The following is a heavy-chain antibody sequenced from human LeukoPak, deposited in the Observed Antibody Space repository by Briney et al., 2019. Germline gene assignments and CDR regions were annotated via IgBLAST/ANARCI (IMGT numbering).Heavy chain of an antibody. D-gene: IGHD2-2*01. CDR1: GFTLSTYE. J-gene: IGHJ4*02. V-gene: IGHV3-48*03. CDR3: ARLYCSSTTCTFDY. CDR2: ISSSGGTI. Sequence: GSLRLSCAASGFTLSTYEMNWVRQAPGKGLEWVSYISSSGGTIYYADSVKGRFTISRDNAKNSLYLQMNSLRAEDTAVYYCARLYCSSTTCTFDYWGQGTLVSVSS.